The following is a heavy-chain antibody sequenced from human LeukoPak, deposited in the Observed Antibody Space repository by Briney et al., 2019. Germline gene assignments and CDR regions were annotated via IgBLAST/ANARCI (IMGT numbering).Heavy chain of an antibody. V-gene: IGHV3-20*04. CDR1: GFTFDDYG. Sequence: GGSLRLSCAASGFTFDDYGMSWVRQAPGKGLEWVSGINWNGGSTGYADSVKGRFTISRDNAKNSLYLQMNSLRAEDTAVYYCARGLWFGELSSAFDIWGQGTMVTVSS. D-gene: IGHD3-10*01. CDR2: INWNGGST. J-gene: IGHJ3*02. CDR3: ARGLWFGELSSAFDI.